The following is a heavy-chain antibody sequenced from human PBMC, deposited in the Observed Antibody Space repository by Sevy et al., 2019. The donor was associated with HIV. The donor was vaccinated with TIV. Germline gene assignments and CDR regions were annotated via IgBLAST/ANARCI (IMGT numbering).Heavy chain of an antibody. Sequence: GGSLRLSCAASVFTFSSYAMSWVRQAPGKGLEWVSAISGSGGSTYYADSVKGRFTISRDNSKNTLYLQMNSLRAEDTAVYYCAKVIYYCSSTSCQYYFDYWGQGTLVTVSS. CDR2: ISGSGGST. D-gene: IGHD2-2*01. V-gene: IGHV3-23*01. J-gene: IGHJ4*02. CDR1: VFTFSSYA. CDR3: AKVIYYCSSTSCQYYFDY.